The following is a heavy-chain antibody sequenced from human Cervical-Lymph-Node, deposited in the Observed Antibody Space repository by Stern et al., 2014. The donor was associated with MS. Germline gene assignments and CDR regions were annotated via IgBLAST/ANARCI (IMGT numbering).Heavy chain of an antibody. J-gene: IGHJ4*02. CDR1: GLTVSNTY. Sequence: EVQLVESGGGLIQPGGSLRLSCAASGLTVSNTYMSWVRQAPGKGLVWVSVIFGGGSTYYADSVKGRFTISRNNSKNTLYLQMNSLSVEDTAVYYCARDDGAYWGQGTLVTVSS. CDR3: ARDDGAY. V-gene: IGHV3-53*01. D-gene: IGHD3-10*01. CDR2: IFGGGST.